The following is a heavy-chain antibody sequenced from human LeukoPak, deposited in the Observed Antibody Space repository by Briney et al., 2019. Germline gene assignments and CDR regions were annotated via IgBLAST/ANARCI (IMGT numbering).Heavy chain of an antibody. CDR1: GGSFSGYY. CDR3: ARDDFWSGYSDY. J-gene: IGHJ4*02. D-gene: IGHD3-3*01. CDR2: INHSGST. Sequence: PSETLSLTCAVYGGSFSGYYWSWIRQPPGKGLEWIGEINHSGSTNYNPSLKSRVTISVDTSKNQFSLKLSSVTAADTAVYYCARDDFWSGYSDYWGQGTLVTVSS. V-gene: IGHV4-34*01.